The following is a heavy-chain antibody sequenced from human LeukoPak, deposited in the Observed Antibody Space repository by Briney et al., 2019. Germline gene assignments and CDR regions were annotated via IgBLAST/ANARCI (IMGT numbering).Heavy chain of an antibody. Sequence: GGSLRLSCAASGFTFSSYEVNWVRQAPGKGLEWVSYISSSGSTIYYADSVKGRFTISRDNAKNSLYLQMNSLRAEDTAVYYCAREEYYGSGSYYKGPLFDYWGQGTLVTVSS. J-gene: IGHJ4*02. V-gene: IGHV3-48*03. D-gene: IGHD3-10*01. CDR1: GFTFSSYE. CDR2: ISSSGSTI. CDR3: AREEYYGSGSYYKGPLFDY.